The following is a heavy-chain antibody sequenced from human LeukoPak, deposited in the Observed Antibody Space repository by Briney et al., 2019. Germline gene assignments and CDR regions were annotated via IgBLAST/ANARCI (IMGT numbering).Heavy chain of an antibody. CDR2: IYYSGST. V-gene: IGHV4-59*08. D-gene: IGHD2-15*01. CDR1: GGSISSYY. Sequence: SETLSLTCTVSGGSISSYYWSWLRQPPGKGLEWIGYIYYSGSTNYNPSLKSRVTISVDTSKNQFSLKLSSVTAADTAVYYCARGEGYCSGGSCYDWFDPWGQGTLVTVSS. J-gene: IGHJ5*02. CDR3: ARGEGYCSGGSCYDWFDP.